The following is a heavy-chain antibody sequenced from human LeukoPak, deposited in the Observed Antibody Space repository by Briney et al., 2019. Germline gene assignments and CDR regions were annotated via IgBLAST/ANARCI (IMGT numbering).Heavy chain of an antibody. Sequence: GGSLRLSCVASGFTFSSYAMNWVRQAPGKGLERVSGISGSGDTTYYADSVKGRFTISRDNSKNTLYLQMSSLRAEDTAVYYCAKDASNYFWYLDLWGRGTLVTVSS. V-gene: IGHV3-23*01. D-gene: IGHD1-1*01. CDR1: GFTFSSYA. J-gene: IGHJ2*01. CDR3: AKDASNYFWYLDL. CDR2: ISGSGDTT.